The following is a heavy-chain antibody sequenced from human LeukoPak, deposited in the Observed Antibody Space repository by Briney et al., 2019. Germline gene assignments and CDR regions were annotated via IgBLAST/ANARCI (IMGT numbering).Heavy chain of an antibody. J-gene: IGHJ5*02. CDR1: GGSISSSSYY. CDR3: ARLIELLGPQFRGLNGFDP. V-gene: IGHV4-39*01. D-gene: IGHD3-10*01. Sequence: SETLSLTCTVSGGSISSSSYYWGWIRQPPGKGLEWIGSIYYSGSTYYNPSLKSRVTISVYTSKNQFSLKLSSVTAADAAVSYFARLIELLGPQFRGLNGFDPWGRGTLVTVSP. CDR2: IYYSGST.